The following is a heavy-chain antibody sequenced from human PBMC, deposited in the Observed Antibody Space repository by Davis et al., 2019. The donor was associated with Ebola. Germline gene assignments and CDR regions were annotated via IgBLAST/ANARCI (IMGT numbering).Heavy chain of an antibody. V-gene: IGHV3-30*03. CDR3: ARETDGSGSYYRPNWFDP. Sequence: GESLKISCAASGFTFSSYGMHWVRQAPGKGLEWVAVISYDGSNKYYADSVKGRFTISRDNAKNSLYLQMNSLRAEDTAVYYCARETDGSGSYYRPNWFDPWGQGTLVTVSS. D-gene: IGHD3-10*01. CDR2: ISYDGSNK. CDR1: GFTFSSYG. J-gene: IGHJ5*02.